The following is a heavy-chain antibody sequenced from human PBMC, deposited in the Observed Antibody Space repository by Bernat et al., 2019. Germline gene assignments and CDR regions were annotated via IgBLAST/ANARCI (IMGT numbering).Heavy chain of an antibody. CDR3: ARETYYYGSGRGWFDP. CDR1: GGTFSSYT. J-gene: IGHJ5*02. D-gene: IGHD3-10*01. V-gene: IGHV1-69*08. Sequence: QVQLVQSGAEVKKPGSSVKVSCKASGGTFSSYTISWVRHAPGQGLEWMGRIIPILGIANYAQKFQGRVTITADKSTSTAYMELSSLRSEDTAVYYCARETYYYGSGRGWFDPWGQGTLVTVSS. CDR2: IIPILGIA.